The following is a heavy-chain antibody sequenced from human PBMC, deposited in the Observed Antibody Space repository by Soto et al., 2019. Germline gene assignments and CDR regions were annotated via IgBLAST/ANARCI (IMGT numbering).Heavy chain of an antibody. Sequence: SETLSLTCTVSGFYISSGDYYWSWIRQPPGKGLEWIGYIYYSGSTYYNPSLKSRVTISVDTSKNQFSLKLSSVTAADTAVYYCARHFAPTVITMVRGVIGQNWFDPWGQGTLVTVSS. J-gene: IGHJ5*02. CDR1: GFYISSGDYY. V-gene: IGHV4-30-4*01. D-gene: IGHD3-10*01. CDR3: ARHFAPTVITMVRGVIGQNWFDP. CDR2: IYYSGST.